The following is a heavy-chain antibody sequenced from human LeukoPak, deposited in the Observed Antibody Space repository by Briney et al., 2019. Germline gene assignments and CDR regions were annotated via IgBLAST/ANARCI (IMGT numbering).Heavy chain of an antibody. CDR3: ARGSGSDYSGYFDF. CDR1: GFTFRSQA. D-gene: IGHD3-10*01. V-gene: IGHV3-23*01. Sequence: GGSLRLSCAASGFTFRSQAMSWVRQAPGKGLEWVSTITGSGGSTQYADSVKGRFTLSRDNSKNTLSLQMNSLRAEDTAVYYCARGSGSDYSGYFDFWGQGTLVTVSS. CDR2: ITGSGGST. J-gene: IGHJ4*02.